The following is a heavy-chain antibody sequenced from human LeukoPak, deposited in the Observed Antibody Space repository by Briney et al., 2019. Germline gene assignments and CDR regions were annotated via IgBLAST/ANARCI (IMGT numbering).Heavy chain of an antibody. V-gene: IGHV4-31*03. CDR3: ARVSYLSRGPFDY. Sequence: SETLSLTCTVSGGSIGSGGYYWSWIRQHPGKGLEWIGYIYYSGSTYYNPSLKSRVTISVDTSKNQFSLKLSSVTAADTAVYYCARVSYLSRGPFDYWGQGTLVTVPS. J-gene: IGHJ4*02. CDR2: IYYSGST. CDR1: GGSIGSGGYY. D-gene: IGHD3-10*01.